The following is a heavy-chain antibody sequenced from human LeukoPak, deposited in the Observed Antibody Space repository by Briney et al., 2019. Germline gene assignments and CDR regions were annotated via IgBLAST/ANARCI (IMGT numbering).Heavy chain of an antibody. Sequence: GASVKVSCKASGYTFTSYDINWVRQATGQGLEWMGWMNPNSGNTGYAQKFQGRVIMTRNTSISTAYMELSSLRSEDTAVYYCARAGGYCGRISCPYYFDYWGQGSLVAVSS. CDR1: GYTFTSYD. CDR2: MNPNSGNT. CDR3: ARAGGYCGRISCPYYFDY. D-gene: IGHD2-15*01. J-gene: IGHJ4*02. V-gene: IGHV1-8*01.